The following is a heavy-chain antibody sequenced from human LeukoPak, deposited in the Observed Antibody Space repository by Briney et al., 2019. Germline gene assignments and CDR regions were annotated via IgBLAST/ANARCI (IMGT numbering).Heavy chain of an antibody. Sequence: GGSLRLSCAASGFTFSSYSMNWVRQAPGKGLEWVSYISSSSSTIYYADSVKGRFTISRDNAKNSLYLQMNSLRAEDTAVYYCARPSTTYYSDSSGYYLSDYWGQGTLVTVSS. CDR1: GFTFSSYS. CDR2: ISSSSSTI. V-gene: IGHV3-48*01. CDR3: ARPSTTYYSDSSGYYLSDY. J-gene: IGHJ4*02. D-gene: IGHD3-22*01.